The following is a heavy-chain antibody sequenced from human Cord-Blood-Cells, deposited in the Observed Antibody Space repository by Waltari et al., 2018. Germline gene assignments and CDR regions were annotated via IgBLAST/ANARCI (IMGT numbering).Heavy chain of an antibody. J-gene: IGHJ3*02. CDR3: AHRDLRATDDAFDI. D-gene: IGHD2-15*01. CDR1: GFSLSTRGVG. CDR2: IYWNDDK. Sequence: QITLKESGPTLVKPTQTLTLTCTFSGFSLSTRGVGVGWIRQPPGKALEWLALIYWNDDKRYSPSLKSRLTITKDTSKNQVVLTMTNMDPVDTATYYCAHRDLRATDDAFDIWGQGTMVTVSS. V-gene: IGHV2-5*01.